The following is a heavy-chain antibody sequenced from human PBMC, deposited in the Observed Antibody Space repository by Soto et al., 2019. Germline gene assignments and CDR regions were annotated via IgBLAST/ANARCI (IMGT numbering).Heavy chain of an antibody. V-gene: IGHV1-18*01. CDR2: ISAYNGNT. CDR3: ARSVTSDWFDP. D-gene: IGHD3-16*01. Sequence: ALVKVACKASGYSFTSYGSSWVRQAPGQGLEWMGWISAYNGNTNYAQKLQGRVTMTTDTSTSTAYMELRSLRSDDTAVYYCARSVTSDWFDPWGQGTLVTVSS. J-gene: IGHJ5*02. CDR1: GYSFTSYG.